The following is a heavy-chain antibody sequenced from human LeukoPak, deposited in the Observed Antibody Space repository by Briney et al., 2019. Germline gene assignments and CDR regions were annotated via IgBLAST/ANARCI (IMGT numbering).Heavy chain of an antibody. D-gene: IGHD6-19*01. V-gene: IGHV4-34*01. CDR1: GGSFSGYY. CDR3: ARVLSAVAGLYDY. Sequence: SETLSLTCAVYGGSFSGYYWSWIRQPPGKGLEWIGEINHSGSTNYNPSLKSRVTISVDTSKNQFSLKLSSVIAADTAVYYCARVLSAVAGLYDYWGQGTLVTVSS. CDR2: INHSGST. J-gene: IGHJ4*02.